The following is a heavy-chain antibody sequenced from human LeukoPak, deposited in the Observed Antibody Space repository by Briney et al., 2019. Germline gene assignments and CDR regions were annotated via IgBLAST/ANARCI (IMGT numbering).Heavy chain of an antibody. D-gene: IGHD2-21*01. CDR2: ISSSGSYI. J-gene: IGHJ2*01. V-gene: IGHV3-21*01. CDR3: ARALYRQHIVVVNAKNYWYFDL. CDR1: AFTFSSYS. Sequence: GGSLRLSCAASAFTFSSYSMNWVRQAPGKGLEWVSSISSSGSYIYYADSVKGRFTISRDNAKNSLYLQMNSLRAGDTAVYYCARALYRQHIVVVNAKNYWYFDLWGRGTLVTVSS.